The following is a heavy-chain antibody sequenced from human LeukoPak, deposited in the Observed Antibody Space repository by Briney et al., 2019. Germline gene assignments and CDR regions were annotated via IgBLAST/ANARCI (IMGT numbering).Heavy chain of an antibody. CDR2: IKEDGSEK. V-gene: IGHV3-7*01. D-gene: IGHD3-16*01. CDR3: VRGGGTFDI. Sequence: PGGSLRLSCAASGFTFNNYWMSWVRQAPGKGLEWLANIKEDGSEKYYVDSVKGRLTISRDKAKNSLSLQMNSLRAEDTAVYYCVRGGGTFDIWGQGTMVAVSS. CDR1: GFTFNNYW. J-gene: IGHJ3*02.